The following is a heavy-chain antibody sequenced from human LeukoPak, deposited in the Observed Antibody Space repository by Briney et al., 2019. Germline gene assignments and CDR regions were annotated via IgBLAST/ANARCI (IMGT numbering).Heavy chain of an antibody. V-gene: IGHV3-48*03. CDR2: ISSSGSTI. J-gene: IGHJ4*02. Sequence: GGSLRLSCAASGFTFSSYEMNWVRQAPGKGLEWVSYISSSGSTIYYADSVKGRFTISRDNAKNSLYLQMNSLRAEDTAVYYCARARGYYDSSGYYTIGYWGQGTLVTVSS. D-gene: IGHD3-22*01. CDR3: ARARGYYDSSGYYTIGY. CDR1: GFTFSSYE.